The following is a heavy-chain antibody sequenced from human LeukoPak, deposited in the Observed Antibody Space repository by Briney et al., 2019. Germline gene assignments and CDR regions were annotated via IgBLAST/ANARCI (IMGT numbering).Heavy chain of an antibody. CDR1: GFTFSSYA. J-gene: IGHJ6*02. D-gene: IGHD3-10*01. CDR2: IRGSGGST. Sequence: PGGSLRLSCAASGFTFSSYAMSWVRQAPGKGLEWVSAIRGSGGSTYYADSVKGRFTISRDNSKNTLYLQMNSLRAEDTAVYYCAKYAPYYYGSGSFSDYYYYGMDVWGQGTTVTVSS. V-gene: IGHV3-23*01. CDR3: AKYAPYYYGSGSFSDYYYYGMDV.